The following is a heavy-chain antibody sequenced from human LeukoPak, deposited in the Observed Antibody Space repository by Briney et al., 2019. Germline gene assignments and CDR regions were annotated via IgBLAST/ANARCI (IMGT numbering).Heavy chain of an antibody. CDR2: INHSGSP. CDR1: GGSFSDY. J-gene: IGHJ4*02. V-gene: IGHV4-34*01. D-gene: IGHD3-3*01. Sequence: SETLSLTCAVYGGSFSDYWTWIRQPPGKGLEWIGEINHSGSPNNNPPLKSRVSISFDTSKNQFSLKLTSVTAADTAVYYCGSRRTAMFGVIKGPIDYWGQGTLVTVSS. CDR3: GSRRTAMFGVIKGPIDY.